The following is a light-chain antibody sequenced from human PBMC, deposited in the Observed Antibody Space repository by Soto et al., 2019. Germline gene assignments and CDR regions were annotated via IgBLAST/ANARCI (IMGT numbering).Light chain of an antibody. CDR1: SSDVGGYDF. V-gene: IGLV2-8*01. J-gene: IGLJ3*02. Sequence: QSALTQPPSASGSPGQSVTISCTGTSSDVGGYDFVSWYQHHPGKAPKLMIFDVSTRPSGVPDRFSGSKSGNTASLTVSGLQTEDEADYYCSSYEGSNTWVFGGGTKLTVL. CDR2: DVS. CDR3: SSYEGSNTWV.